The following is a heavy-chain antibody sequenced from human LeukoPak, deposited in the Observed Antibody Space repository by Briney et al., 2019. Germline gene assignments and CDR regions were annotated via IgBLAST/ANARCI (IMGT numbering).Heavy chain of an antibody. V-gene: IGHV4-39*01. J-gene: IGHJ4*02. CDR1: GGSISSSSYY. Sequence: SETLSLTCTVSGGSISSSSYYWGWIRQPPGKGLEWIGSIYYSGSTYYNPSLKSRVTISVHTSKNQFSLKLSSVTAADTAVYYCASIYDSSGEWGQGTLVTVSS. CDR3: ASIYDSSGE. CDR2: IYYSGST. D-gene: IGHD3-22*01.